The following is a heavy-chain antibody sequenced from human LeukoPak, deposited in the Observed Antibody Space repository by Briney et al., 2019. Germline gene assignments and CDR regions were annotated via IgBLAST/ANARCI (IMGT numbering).Heavy chain of an antibody. CDR3: AFYGITGTTRGAFDI. Sequence: GGSLRLSCAASGFTFSSYSMNWVRQAPGKGLEWVSVIYSGGSTYYADSVKGRFTISRDNSKNTLYLQMNSLRAEDTAVYYCAFYGITGTTRGAFDIWGQGTMVTVSS. J-gene: IGHJ3*02. CDR1: GFTFSSYS. D-gene: IGHD1-14*01. V-gene: IGHV3-66*01. CDR2: IYSGGST.